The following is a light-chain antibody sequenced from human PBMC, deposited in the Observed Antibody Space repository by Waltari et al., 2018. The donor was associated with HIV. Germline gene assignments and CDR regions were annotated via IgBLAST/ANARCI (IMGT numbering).Light chain of an antibody. CDR2: DDS. CDR1: NIGTKS. Sequence: SYVVSQPPSVSVAPGQTARITCGGNNIGTKSVHWYQQKPGQAPVLVCYDDSDRRSGIPERFSGSNSGNTATLTISRVEAGDEADYYCQVWDSSTYNPEVVFGGGTKMTVL. J-gene: IGLJ2*01. CDR3: QVWDSSTYNPEVV. V-gene: IGLV3-21*02.